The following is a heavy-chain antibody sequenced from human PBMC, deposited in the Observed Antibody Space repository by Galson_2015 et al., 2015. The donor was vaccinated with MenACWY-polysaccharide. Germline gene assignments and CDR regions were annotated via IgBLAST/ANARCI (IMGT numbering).Heavy chain of an antibody. D-gene: IGHD1-26*01. CDR3: AKCWYSVYYDMDV. V-gene: IGHV3-23*01. J-gene: IGHJ6*02. CDR1: GFTFSGYA. CDR2: ISGGGGGT. Sequence: SLRLSCAASGFTFSGYAMNWVRQAPGKGLGWVSGISGGGGGTNYADSVKGRFTISRDNSKNTLYLQMDSLRAEDTAVYYCAKCWYSVYYDMDVWGQGTTVTVSS.